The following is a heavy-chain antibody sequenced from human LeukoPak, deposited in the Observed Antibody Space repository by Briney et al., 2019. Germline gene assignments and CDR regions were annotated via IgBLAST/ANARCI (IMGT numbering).Heavy chain of an antibody. V-gene: IGHV1-2*02. Sequence: ASVKVSCKASGGTFSSYAISWVRQAPGQGLEWMGWINPNSGGTNYAQKFQGRVTMTRDTSISTAYMELSRLRSDDTAVYYCARQRAMGYFDYWGQGTLVTVSS. D-gene: IGHD3-16*01. CDR1: GGTFSSYA. CDR2: INPNSGGT. J-gene: IGHJ4*02. CDR3: ARQRAMGYFDY.